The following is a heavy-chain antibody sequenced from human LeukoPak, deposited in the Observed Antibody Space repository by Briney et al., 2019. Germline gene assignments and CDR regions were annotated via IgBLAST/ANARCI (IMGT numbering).Heavy chain of an antibody. D-gene: IGHD6-13*01. CDR1: GSSISSYY. V-gene: IGHV4-59*01. Sequence: PSETLSLTCTVSGSSISSYYWSWIRQPPGKGLEWIGYIYYSGSTDYNPSLKSRVTISVDTSKNQFSLKLSSVTAADTAVYYCARVSPYSSSSGYFDYWGQGTLVTVSS. CDR2: IYYSGST. J-gene: IGHJ4*02. CDR3: ARVSPYSSSSGYFDY.